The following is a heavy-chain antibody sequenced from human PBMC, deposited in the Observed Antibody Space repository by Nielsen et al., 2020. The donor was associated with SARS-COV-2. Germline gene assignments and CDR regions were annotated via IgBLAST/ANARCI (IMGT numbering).Heavy chain of an antibody. CDR3: ARDNRIQLWLNYYYYGMDV. D-gene: IGHD5-18*01. CDR2: INPSGGST. V-gene: IGHV1-46*01. Sequence: WVRQAPGQGLEWMGIINPSGGSTSYAQKFQGRVTMTTDTSTSTAYMELRSLRSDDTAVYYCARDNRIQLWLNYYYYGMDVWGQGTTVTVSS. J-gene: IGHJ6*02.